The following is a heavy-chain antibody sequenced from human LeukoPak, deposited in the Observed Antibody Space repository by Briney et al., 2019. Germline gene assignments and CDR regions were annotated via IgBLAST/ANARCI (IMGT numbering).Heavy chain of an antibody. CDR2: ISSSSSYI. CDR3: ARDDRRYYDILTGYWYYYYYYMDV. CDR1: GFTFRNYS. J-gene: IGHJ6*03. D-gene: IGHD3-9*01. V-gene: IGHV3-21*01. Sequence: PGGSLRLSCAASGFTFRNYSMNWVRQAPGKGLEWVSSISSSSSYIYYADSVKGRFTISRDNAKNSLYLQMNSLRAEDTAVYYCARDDRRYYDILTGYWYYYYYYMDVWGKGTTVTVSS.